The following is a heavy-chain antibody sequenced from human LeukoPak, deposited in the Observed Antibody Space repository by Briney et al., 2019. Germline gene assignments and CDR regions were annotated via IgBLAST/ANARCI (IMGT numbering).Heavy chain of an antibody. Sequence: SETLPLTCAAYGGSFISYYWSWIRQPPAKGLEWIGEINHSGSTNYNPSLKSRVTISVDTSKNQCSLKLSSVAAADTAMYYCAGGLHRNFDYWGQGTLVTVSS. D-gene: IGHD4-11*01. J-gene: IGHJ4*02. CDR1: GGSFISYY. CDR3: AGGLHRNFDY. CDR2: INHSGST. V-gene: IGHV4-34*01.